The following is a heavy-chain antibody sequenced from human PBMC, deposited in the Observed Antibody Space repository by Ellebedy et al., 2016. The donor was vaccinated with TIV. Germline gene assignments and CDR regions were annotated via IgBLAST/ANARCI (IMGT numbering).Heavy chain of an antibody. Sequence: PGGSLRLSCAASGFTFRTNDMNWVRQAPGKGPAWVSSISGSSTYIYYADTLKGRFTISRDKAKNSLFLQMDGLKIEDTAVYYCARAPRLRYFDWPWGQGTLVTVSS. D-gene: IGHD3-9*01. J-gene: IGHJ5*02. V-gene: IGHV3-21*01. CDR3: ARAPRLRYFDWP. CDR1: GFTFRTND. CDR2: ISGSSTYI.